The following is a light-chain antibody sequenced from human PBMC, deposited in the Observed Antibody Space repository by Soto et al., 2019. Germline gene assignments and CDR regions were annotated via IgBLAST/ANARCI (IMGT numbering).Light chain of an antibody. V-gene: IGKV3-11*01. CDR2: DAS. Sequence: EIVLTQSPATLSLSPGERATLSCRASQRVSRYLAWYHQKPGQAPRLLIYDASNMAAGIPARFSGSGSGTDFTLTIGSLEPEDFAVYSCQQRSNWPPMYTFGKGNKLEIK. CDR3: QQRSNWPPMYT. J-gene: IGKJ2*01. CDR1: QRVSRY.